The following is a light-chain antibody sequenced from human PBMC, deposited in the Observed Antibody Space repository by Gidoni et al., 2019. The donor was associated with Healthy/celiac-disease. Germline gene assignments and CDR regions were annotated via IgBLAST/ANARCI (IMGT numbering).Light chain of an antibody. Sequence: SYELTQPPSVSVSPGQTARITGPGDALPKQYAYWYQQKPGQAPVHVIYKGSERPSGIPERFSGSSSGTTVTLTISGVQAEDGADYYCQSADSSGTHRVFGGGTKLTVL. CDR2: KGS. V-gene: IGLV3-25*03. J-gene: IGLJ2*01. CDR1: ALPKQY. CDR3: QSADSSGTHRV.